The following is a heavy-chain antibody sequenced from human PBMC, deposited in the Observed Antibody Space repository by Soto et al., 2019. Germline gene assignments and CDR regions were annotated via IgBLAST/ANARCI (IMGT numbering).Heavy chain of an antibody. J-gene: IGHJ3*02. CDR3: ASIIAAAGLSDAFDI. V-gene: IGHV4-30-2*01. Sequence: QLQLQESGSGLVKPSQTLSLTCAVSGGSISSGGYSWSWIRQPPGKGLEWIGYIYHSGSTNYNPSLKSRVTISVDKSKNQFSLKLSSVTAADTAVYYCASIIAAAGLSDAFDIWGQGTMVTVSS. D-gene: IGHD6-13*01. CDR2: IYHSGST. CDR1: GGSISSGGYS.